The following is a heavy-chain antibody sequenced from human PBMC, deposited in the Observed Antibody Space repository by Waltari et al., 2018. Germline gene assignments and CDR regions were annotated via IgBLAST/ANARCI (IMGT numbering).Heavy chain of an antibody. Sequence: QVQLQESGPGLVKPSQTLSLTCTVSGGSISSGSYYWSWIRQPAGKGLEWIGRIYTSGGTNYNPSLKSRVTISVDTSKNQFSLKLSSVTAADTAVYYCARDRPYYYDSSGYYAAYAFDIWGQGTMVTVSS. J-gene: IGHJ3*02. CDR3: ARDRPYYYDSSGYYAAYAFDI. D-gene: IGHD3-22*01. V-gene: IGHV4-61*02. CDR1: GGSISSGSYY. CDR2: IYTSGGT.